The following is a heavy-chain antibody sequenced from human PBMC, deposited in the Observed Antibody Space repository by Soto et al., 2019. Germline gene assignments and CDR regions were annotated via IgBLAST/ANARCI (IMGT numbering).Heavy chain of an antibody. CDR1: GFTFSSYE. CDR3: ARVDYDFWSGYYYYYYGMDV. CDR2: ISSSGSTI. J-gene: IGHJ6*02. Sequence: GGSLRLSCAASGFTFSSYEMNWVRQAPGKGLEWVSYISSSGSTIYYADSVKGRFTISRDNAKNSLYLQMNSLRAEDTAVCYCARVDYDFWSGYYYYYYGMDVWGQGTTVTVSS. V-gene: IGHV3-48*03. D-gene: IGHD3-3*01.